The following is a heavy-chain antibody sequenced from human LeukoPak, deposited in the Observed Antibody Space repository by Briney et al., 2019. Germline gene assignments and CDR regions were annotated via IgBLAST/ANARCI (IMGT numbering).Heavy chain of an antibody. CDR2: IYSSGST. CDR1: GDTISGFS. Sequence: SETLSLTCTVSGDTISGFSWSWIRQPAGKGLEWIGRIYSSGSTNYSPPLRSRVTMSVDTKNQFSQKVNSVTAADTAVYYCARDRAGFFDDWGQGTLVTVSS. CDR3: ARDRAGFFDD. V-gene: IGHV4-4*07. D-gene: IGHD6-13*01. J-gene: IGHJ4*02.